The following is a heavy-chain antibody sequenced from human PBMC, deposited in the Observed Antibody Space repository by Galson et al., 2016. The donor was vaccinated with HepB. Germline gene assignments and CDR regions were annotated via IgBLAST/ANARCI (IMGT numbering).Heavy chain of an antibody. CDR2: IFYSGTT. CDR1: GGSISSGGYY. Sequence: TLSLTCTVSGGSISSGGYYWSWIRQHPGKGLEWIGYIFYSGTTYYNPSLQSRLTISVDASQNQFSLKLNSVTAADTAVYYRARVAGDQLGDDNWFDPWGQGTLVTVSS. J-gene: IGHJ5*02. CDR3: ARVAGDQLGDDNWFDP. D-gene: IGHD2-2*01. V-gene: IGHV4-31*03.